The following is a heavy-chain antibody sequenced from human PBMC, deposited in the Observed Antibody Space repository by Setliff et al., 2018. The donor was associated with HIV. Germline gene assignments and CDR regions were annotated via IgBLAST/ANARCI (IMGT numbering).Heavy chain of an antibody. D-gene: IGHD6-19*01. CDR2: INAGTGNT. V-gene: IGHV1-3*03. Sequence: ASVKVSCKASGYTFTSYAMHWVRQAPGQRLEWMGWINAGTGNTKYSQDFQGRVTFTRDTSTSTVYMELSSLRSEDTAVYYCAREGSGWYLTSYYYYGMDVWGQGTTVTVSS. CDR3: AREGSGWYLTSYYYYGMDV. CDR1: GYTFTSYA. J-gene: IGHJ6*02.